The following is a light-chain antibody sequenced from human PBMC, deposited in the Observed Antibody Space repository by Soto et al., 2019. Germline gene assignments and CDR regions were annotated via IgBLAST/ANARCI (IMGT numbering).Light chain of an antibody. CDR3: SSYTSNSTPYV. CDR1: SSDVGGYKY. V-gene: IGLV2-14*01. CDR2: EVR. Sequence: QSALTQPASVSGSPGQSITISCTGTSSDVGGYKYVSWYQQHPGKGPKLIIYEVRNRPSGVSNRFSGSKSGNTASLTISGLQAEDEADYYCSSYTSNSTPYVFGTGTKATVL. J-gene: IGLJ1*01.